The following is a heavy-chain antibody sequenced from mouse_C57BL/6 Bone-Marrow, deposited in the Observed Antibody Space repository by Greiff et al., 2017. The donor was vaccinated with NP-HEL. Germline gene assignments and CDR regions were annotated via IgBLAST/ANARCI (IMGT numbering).Heavy chain of an antibody. V-gene: IGHV1-77*01. Sequence: QVQLQQSGAELVKPGASVKISCKASGYTFTDYYINWVKQRPGQGLEWIGKIGPGSGSTYYNEKFKGKATLTADKSSSTAYMQLSSLTSEDSAVYFCARVRITTVVARRYFDYWGQGTTLTVSS. CDR2: IGPGSGST. CDR1: GYTFTDYY. D-gene: IGHD1-1*01. CDR3: ARVRITTVVARRYFDY. J-gene: IGHJ2*01.